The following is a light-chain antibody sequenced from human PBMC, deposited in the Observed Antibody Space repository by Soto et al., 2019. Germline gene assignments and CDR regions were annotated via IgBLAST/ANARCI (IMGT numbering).Light chain of an antibody. Sequence: EIVLTQSPGALSLSPGERATLSCRASQSVSDNYLAWYQQKPGQAPRLLIYGASIRATGIPDRFSGSGSGADFTLTISRLEAEDFAVYSCQQYGGSPRVSFGGGTKVEIK. CDR2: GAS. J-gene: IGKJ4*01. CDR1: QSVSDNY. CDR3: QQYGGSPRVS. V-gene: IGKV3-20*01.